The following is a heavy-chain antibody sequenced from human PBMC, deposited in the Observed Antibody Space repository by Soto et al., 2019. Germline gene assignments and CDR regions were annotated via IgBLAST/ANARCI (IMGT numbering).Heavy chain of an antibody. J-gene: IGHJ6*01. CDR2: INPSGGST. Sequence: ASVKVSCKASGYTFTSYYMHWVRQAPGQGLEWMGIINPSGGSTSYAQKFQGRVTMTRDTSTSTVYMELSSLRSEDTAVYYCARDPHIAHTAMGSYYYYGMEVWGQGTTVTVSS. V-gene: IGHV1-46*01. D-gene: IGHD5-18*01. CDR1: GYTFTSYY. CDR3: ARDPHIAHTAMGSYYYYGMEV.